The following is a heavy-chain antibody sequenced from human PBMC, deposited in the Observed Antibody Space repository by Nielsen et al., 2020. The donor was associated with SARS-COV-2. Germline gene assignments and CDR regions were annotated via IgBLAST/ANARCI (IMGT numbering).Heavy chain of an antibody. CDR2: ISWNSGSI. D-gene: IGHD6-19*01. CDR1: GFTFDDYG. V-gene: IGHV3-9*01. CDR3: AKDPGVAGTKGY. Sequence: GGSLRLSCAASGFTFDDYGMSWVRQAPGKGLEWVSGISWNSGSIGYADSVKGRFTISRDNAKNSLYLQMNSLRAEDTALYYCAKDPGVAGTKGYWGQGTLVTVSS. J-gene: IGHJ4*02.